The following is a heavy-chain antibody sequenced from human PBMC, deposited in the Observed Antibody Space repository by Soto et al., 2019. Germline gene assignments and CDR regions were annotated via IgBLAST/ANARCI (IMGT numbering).Heavy chain of an antibody. CDR2: ISSSSSYT. J-gene: IGHJ1*01. CDR1: GFTFSDYY. CDR3: AREPIAAAGTRYFQH. D-gene: IGHD6-13*01. Sequence: GGSLRLSCAASGFTFSDYYMSWIRQAPGKGLERVSYISSSSSYTNYADSVKGRFTISRDNAKNSLYLQMNSLRAEDTAVYYCAREPIAAAGTRYFQHWGQGTLVTVSS. V-gene: IGHV3-11*06.